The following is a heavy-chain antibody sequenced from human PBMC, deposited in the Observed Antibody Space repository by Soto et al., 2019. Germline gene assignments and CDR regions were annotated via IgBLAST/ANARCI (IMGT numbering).Heavy chain of an antibody. D-gene: IGHD5-18*01. V-gene: IGHV3-23*01. CDR2: ISGSGGST. CDR1: GFTFSSYA. J-gene: IGHJ4*02. Sequence: GGSLRLSCAASGFTFSSYAMSWFRQAPGKGLEWVSAISGSGGSTYYADSVKGRFTISRDNSKNTLYLQMNSLRAEDTAVYYCAKDGYSYGSLSVYWGQGTLVTVSS. CDR3: AKDGYSYGSLSVY.